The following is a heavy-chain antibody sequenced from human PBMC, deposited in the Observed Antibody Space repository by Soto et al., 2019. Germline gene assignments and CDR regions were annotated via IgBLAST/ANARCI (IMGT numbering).Heavy chain of an antibody. D-gene: IGHD2-8*02. Sequence: GGSLRLACVTSGFTFSNAWMSWVRQAPGKGLEWVGRIKSKSDGGTTDYAAPVKGRFTISRDDSKNTVYLQMNSLKTEETAVYYCARDKITGLFDYWGQGTLVTVSS. CDR1: GFTFSNAW. V-gene: IGHV3-15*01. J-gene: IGHJ4*02. CDR3: ARDKITGLFDY. CDR2: IKSKSDGGTT.